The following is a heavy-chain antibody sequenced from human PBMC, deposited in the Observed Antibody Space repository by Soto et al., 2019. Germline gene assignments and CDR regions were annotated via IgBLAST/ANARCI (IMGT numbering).Heavy chain of an antibody. Sequence: EVQLLESGGGLVQPGGSLRLSCAASGFTFSSYAMSWVRQAPGKGLEWVSAISGSGGSTYYADSVKGRFTISRDNSKNKLYLQMNSLRAEDTAVYYCAKVRSCANYYYYYGMDVWGQGTTVTVSS. D-gene: IGHD6-19*01. J-gene: IGHJ6*02. CDR3: AKVRSCANYYYYYGMDV. V-gene: IGHV3-23*01. CDR1: GFTFSSYA. CDR2: ISGSGGST.